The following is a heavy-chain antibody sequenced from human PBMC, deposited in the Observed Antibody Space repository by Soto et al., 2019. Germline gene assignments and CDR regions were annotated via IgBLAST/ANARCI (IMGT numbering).Heavy chain of an antibody. J-gene: IGHJ4*02. CDR2: MNPNSGNT. CDR3: ARGSYIVLMVYATYYFDY. CDR1: GYTFTSYD. V-gene: IGHV1-8*01. D-gene: IGHD2-8*01. Sequence: ASVKVSCKASGYTFTSYDIDWVRQATGQGLEWMGWMNPNSGNTGYAQKFQGRVTMTRNTSISTAYMELSSLRSEDTAVYYCARGSYIVLMVYATYYFDYWGQGTLVTVSS.